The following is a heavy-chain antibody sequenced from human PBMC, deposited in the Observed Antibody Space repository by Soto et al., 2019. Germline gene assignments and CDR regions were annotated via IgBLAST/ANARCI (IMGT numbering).Heavy chain of an antibody. J-gene: IGHJ6*02. CDR2: ISYDGSNT. CDR3: AKETVGAAMGFCGMDV. Sequence: QVQLVESGGGVVQPGRSLRLSCAASGFTFSSYGMHWVRQAPGKGLEWVAVISYDGSNTYYAHYVKGRFTISRDNSKNPLYRQMNSLSGEDMAVYYCAKETVGAAMGFCGMDVWGQGTTVSVSS. CDR1: GFTFSSYG. V-gene: IGHV3-30*18. D-gene: IGHD5-18*01.